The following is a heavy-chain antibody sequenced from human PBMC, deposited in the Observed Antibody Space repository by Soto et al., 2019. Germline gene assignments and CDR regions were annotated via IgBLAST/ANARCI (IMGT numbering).Heavy chain of an antibody. V-gene: IGHV1-3*01. CDR1: GYTFTSYA. Sequence: QVQLVQSGAEVKKPGASVKVSCKASGYTFTSYATHRVRQAPGQRLEWMGWINAGNGNTKYSQKFHGRVTITRDTSASTAYMELSSLRSEDTAGYYCARDVGPLDYWGQGTLVTVSS. D-gene: IGHD2-15*01. CDR3: ARDVGPLDY. J-gene: IGHJ4*02. CDR2: INAGNGNT.